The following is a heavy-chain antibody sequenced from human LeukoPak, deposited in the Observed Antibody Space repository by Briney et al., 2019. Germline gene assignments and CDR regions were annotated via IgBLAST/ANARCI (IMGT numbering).Heavy chain of an antibody. Sequence: GASVKVSCKASGYTFTDYYMHWVRHAPGQGLEWMGWINPNTGGTNYAQKFQGRVTMTRDTSISTAYMDLSRLRSDDTAVYYCVQFELDYWGQGTLVTVSS. CDR3: VQFELDY. CDR1: GYTFTDYY. D-gene: IGHD1-7*01. J-gene: IGHJ4*02. CDR2: INPNTGGT. V-gene: IGHV1-2*02.